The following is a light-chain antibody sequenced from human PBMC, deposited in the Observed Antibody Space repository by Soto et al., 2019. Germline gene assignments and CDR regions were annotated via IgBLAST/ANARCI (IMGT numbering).Light chain of an antibody. J-gene: IGKJ1*01. V-gene: IGKV1-33*01. CDR2: DAS. CDR1: HDITNY. Sequence: DIQMTQSPSSLSASIGDRITISCQASHDITNYLNWYQQKPGKAPKLLIYDASNLEAGVPSRFSGSGSGTDFTFTINDLQPEDIATYYCKQYNSPPPWTFGQGTKVEI. CDR3: KQYNSPPPWT.